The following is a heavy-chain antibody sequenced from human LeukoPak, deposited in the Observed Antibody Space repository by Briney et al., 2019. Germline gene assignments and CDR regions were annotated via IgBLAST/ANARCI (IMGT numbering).Heavy chain of an antibody. D-gene: IGHD3-10*01. CDR1: GYTFTSYD. Sequence: ASVKVSCKASGYTFTSYDINWVRQATGQGLEWMGWMNTNSGNTGYAQKFQGRVTITRNTSISTAYMELSSLRSEDTAVYYCAATPPITRVRGVIISVWGQGTMVTVSS. CDR3: AATPPITRVRGVIISV. V-gene: IGHV1-8*03. J-gene: IGHJ3*01. CDR2: MNTNSGNT.